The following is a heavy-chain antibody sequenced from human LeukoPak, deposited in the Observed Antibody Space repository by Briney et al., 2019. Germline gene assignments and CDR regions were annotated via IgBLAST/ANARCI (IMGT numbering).Heavy chain of an antibody. V-gene: IGHV3-11*01. CDR2: IGGNGATI. Sequence: GGSLRLSCAASGFTFSDYYMSWIRQAPGKGLEWVSYIGGNGATIYYADSVKGRFTISRDNAKNSLYLQMNSLRAEDTAVYYCARDDYCSGGSCYHPGGYWGQGTLVTVSS. D-gene: IGHD2-15*01. CDR3: ARDDYCSGGSCYHPGGY. CDR1: GFTFSDYY. J-gene: IGHJ4*02.